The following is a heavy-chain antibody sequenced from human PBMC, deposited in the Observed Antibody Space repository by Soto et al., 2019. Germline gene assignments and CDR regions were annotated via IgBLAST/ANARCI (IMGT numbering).Heavy chain of an antibody. CDR2: IYYSGST. Sequence: PSETLSLTCTVSGDSISGYYWAWIRQPPGKGLEWIGYIYYSGSTNYNPSLKSRVTISVDTSKNQFSLELSSVTAADTAVYYCARIYYDSSGYYLDYWGQGTLVTVS. CDR3: ARIYYDSSGYYLDY. V-gene: IGHV4-59*08. D-gene: IGHD3-22*01. CDR1: GDSISGYY. J-gene: IGHJ4*02.